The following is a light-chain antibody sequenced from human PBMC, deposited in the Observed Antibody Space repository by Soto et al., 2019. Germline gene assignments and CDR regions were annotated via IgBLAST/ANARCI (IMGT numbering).Light chain of an antibody. J-gene: IGLJ1*01. CDR2: EVS. V-gene: IGLV2-8*01. CDR1: IGDVGGYNY. Sequence: QSALTQSPSASGSPGQSVTISCTGTIGDVGGYNYVSWYQQHPGKAPKLMIYEVSKRPLGVPDRFSGSKSGNTASLTVSGLQAEDEADYYCSSYAGSDQFYVFGTGTKVTVL. CDR3: SSYAGSDQFYV.